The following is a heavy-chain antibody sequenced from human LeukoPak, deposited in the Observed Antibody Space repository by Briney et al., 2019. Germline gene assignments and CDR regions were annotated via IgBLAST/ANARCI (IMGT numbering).Heavy chain of an antibody. CDR3: ARDRDCSGGSCYGY. Sequence: GGSLRLSCAASGFTVSSNDMSWVRQAPGKGLEWVSVIYSGGSTYYADSVKGRFTISRDNSKNTLYLQMNSLRAEDTAVYYCARDRDCSGGSCYGYWGQGTLVTVSS. J-gene: IGHJ4*02. CDR1: GFTVSSND. CDR2: IYSGGST. V-gene: IGHV3-66*01. D-gene: IGHD2-15*01.